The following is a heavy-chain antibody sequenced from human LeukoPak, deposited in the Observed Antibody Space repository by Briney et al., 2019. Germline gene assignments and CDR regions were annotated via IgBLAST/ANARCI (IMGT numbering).Heavy chain of an antibody. CDR3: ARLREVVIIPAAVDY. D-gene: IGHD2-2*01. J-gene: IGHJ4*02. CDR2: IMSSGTYI. Sequence: PGGSLRLSCAASGFTFSYYSVTWVRQAPGKGLEWDSAIMSSGTYIYYADSVKGRFTISRDNAKNSLYLQMNSLRAEDTAVYYCARLREVVIIPAAVDYWGQGTLVTVSS. CDR1: GFTFSYYS. V-gene: IGHV3-21*01.